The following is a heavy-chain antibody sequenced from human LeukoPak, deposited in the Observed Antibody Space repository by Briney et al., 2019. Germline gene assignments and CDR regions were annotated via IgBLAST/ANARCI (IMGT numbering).Heavy chain of an antibody. V-gene: IGHV4-39*07. D-gene: IGHD1-26*01. CDR1: GGSISSSSYY. J-gene: IGHJ4*02. CDR2: IYYSEST. Sequence: SETLSLTCTVSGGSISSSSYYWGWIRQPPGKGLEWIGSIYYSESTYYNPSLKRRVTISVDTSTNPFSLKLSSVTAADTAVYYCAREDVGATPRYFDYWGQGTLVTVSS. CDR3: AREDVGATPRYFDY.